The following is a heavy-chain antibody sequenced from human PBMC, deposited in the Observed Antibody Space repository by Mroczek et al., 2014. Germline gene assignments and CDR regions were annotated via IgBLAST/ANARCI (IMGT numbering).Heavy chain of an antibody. D-gene: IGHD6-19*01. CDR1: GGTFSSYA. CDR2: IIPIFGTA. V-gene: IGHV1-69*01. CDR3: ARGKWGYSSGLVLYNAFDI. Sequence: VQLVETGAEVKKPGSSVKVSCKASGGTFSSYAISWVRQAPGQGLEWMGGIIPIFGTANYAQKFQGRVTITADESTSTAYMELSSLRSEDTAVYYCARGKWGYSSGLVLYNAFDIWGQGTMVTVSS. J-gene: IGHJ3*02.